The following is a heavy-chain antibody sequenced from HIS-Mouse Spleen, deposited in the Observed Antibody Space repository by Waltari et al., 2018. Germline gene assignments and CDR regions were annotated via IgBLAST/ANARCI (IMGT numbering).Heavy chain of an antibody. CDR1: GGSISCSSYY. CDR2: IYYSGST. Sequence: QLQLQESGPGLVKPWETLSLTCTVSGGSISCSSYYWAWTRQPPGKGLEWVGSIYYSGSTYYNPSLKSRVTISVDTSKNQFSLKLSSVTAADTAVYYCAREGYSSGRYEDYWGQGTLVTVSS. V-gene: IGHV4-39*07. J-gene: IGHJ4*02. CDR3: AREGYSSGRYEDY. D-gene: IGHD6-19*01.